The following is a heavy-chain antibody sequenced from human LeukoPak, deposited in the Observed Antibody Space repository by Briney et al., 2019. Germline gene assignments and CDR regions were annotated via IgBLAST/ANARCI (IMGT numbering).Heavy chain of an antibody. CDR3: ARGFRGDNFDY. J-gene: IGHJ4*02. Sequence: GASVKVSCKASGYTFTGYYMHWVRQAPGQGLEWMGWINPNSGGTNYAQKFQGRVTMTRDTSKNQFSLKLSSVTAADTAVYFCARGFRGDNFDYWGQGTLVTVSS. V-gene: IGHV1-2*02. D-gene: IGHD7-27*01. CDR2: INPNSGGT. CDR1: GYTFTGYY.